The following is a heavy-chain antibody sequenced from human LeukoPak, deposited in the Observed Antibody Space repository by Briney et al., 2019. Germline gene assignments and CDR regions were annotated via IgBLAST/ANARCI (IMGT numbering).Heavy chain of an antibody. CDR1: GGSFSGYY. J-gene: IGHJ5*02. Sequence: SETLSLTCAVYGGSFSGYYWSWIRQPPGKGLEWIGEINHSGSTNYNPSLKSRVTISVDTSKNQFSLKLSSVTAADTAVYYCARAPRSSSRWFDPWGQGTLVTVSS. CDR3: ARAPRSSSRWFDP. D-gene: IGHD6-6*01. V-gene: IGHV4-34*01. CDR2: INHSGST.